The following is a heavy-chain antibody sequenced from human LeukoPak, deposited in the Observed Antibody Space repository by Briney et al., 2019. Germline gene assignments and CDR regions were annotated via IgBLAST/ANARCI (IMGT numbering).Heavy chain of an antibody. V-gene: IGHV3-23*01. J-gene: IGHJ6*02. CDR2: ISGSGGST. CDR1: GFTFSSYA. Sequence: GGSLRLSCAASGFTFSSYAMSWVRQAPGKGLEWVSAISGSGGSTYYADSVKGRFTISRDNAKNTLYLQMNSLRAEDTAVYYCARDRYYYYGMDVWGQGTTVTVSS. CDR3: ARDRYYYYGMDV.